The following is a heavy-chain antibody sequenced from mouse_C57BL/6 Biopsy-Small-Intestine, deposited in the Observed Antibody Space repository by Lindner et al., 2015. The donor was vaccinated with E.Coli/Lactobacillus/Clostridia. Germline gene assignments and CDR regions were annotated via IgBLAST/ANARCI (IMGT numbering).Heavy chain of an antibody. J-gene: IGHJ3*01. Sequence: VQLQESGPELVKPGASVRISCKASGYSFTGYYMNWVKQSPEKSLELIGEINPNTGGATYSQKFKAKATLTMDKSSSTAYIQLKSLTSEDSAVYYCARSDDGSFAYWGQGTLVTVSA. V-gene: IGHV1-42*01. CDR1: GYSFTGYY. CDR3: ARSDDGSFAY. CDR2: INPNTGGA. D-gene: IGHD2-3*01.